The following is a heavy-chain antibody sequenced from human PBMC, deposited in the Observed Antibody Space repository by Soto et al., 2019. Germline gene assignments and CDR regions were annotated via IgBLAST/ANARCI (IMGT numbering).Heavy chain of an antibody. J-gene: IGHJ6*03. Sequence: GGSLRLSCAASGFTFSSYGMHWVRQAPGKGLEWVAVIWYDGSNKYYADSVKGRFTISRDNSKNTLYLQMNSLRAEDTAVYYCARDGPLYYYYMDVWGKGTTVTVSS. CDR3: ARDGPLYYYYMDV. V-gene: IGHV3-33*01. CDR1: GFTFSSYG. CDR2: IWYDGSNK.